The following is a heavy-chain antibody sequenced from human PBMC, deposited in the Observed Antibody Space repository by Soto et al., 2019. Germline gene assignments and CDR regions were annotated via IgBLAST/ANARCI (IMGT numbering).Heavy chain of an antibody. CDR1: GYTLTSYG. D-gene: IGHD3-3*01. Sequence: GASVKVSCKASGYTLTSYGISWVRQAPGQGLEWMGWISAYNGNTNYAQKLQGRVTMTTDTSTSTAYMELRSLRSDDTAVYYCARGSYDFWSGYQNIDYWGQGTLVTVSS. V-gene: IGHV1-18*01. CDR2: ISAYNGNT. CDR3: ARGSYDFWSGYQNIDY. J-gene: IGHJ4*02.